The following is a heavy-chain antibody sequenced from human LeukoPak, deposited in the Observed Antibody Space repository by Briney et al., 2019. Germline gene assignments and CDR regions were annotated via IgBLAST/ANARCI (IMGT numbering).Heavy chain of an antibody. J-gene: IGHJ4*02. CDR1: GFNSSSFG. D-gene: IGHD6-19*01. V-gene: IGHV3-33*01. CDR3: AREQQWLGPLDY. CDR2: IYSDGSNE. Sequence: GGSLRLSCAASGFNSSSFGLHWVRQAPGKGLEWVAIIYSDGSNEYYADSVKGRFTISRDNSKNTLSLQMNSLRAEDTAVYHCAREQQWLGPLDYWGQGTLVTVSS.